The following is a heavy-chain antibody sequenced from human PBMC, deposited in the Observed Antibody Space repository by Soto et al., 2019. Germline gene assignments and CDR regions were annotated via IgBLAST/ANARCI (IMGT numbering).Heavy chain of an antibody. CDR3: ASSYDSSGYYPGVGAFDI. CDR2: IIPILGIA. D-gene: IGHD3-22*01. V-gene: IGHV1-69*02. Sequence: SVKVSCKASGGTFSSYTISWVRQAPGQGLEWMGRIIPILGIANYAQKFQGRVTITADESTSTAYMELRSLRSEDTAVYYCASSYDSSGYYPGVGAFDIWGQGTMVTVSS. J-gene: IGHJ3*02. CDR1: GGTFSSYT.